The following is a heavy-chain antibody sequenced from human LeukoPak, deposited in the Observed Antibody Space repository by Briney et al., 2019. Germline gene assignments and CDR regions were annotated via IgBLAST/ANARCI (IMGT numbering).Heavy chain of an antibody. Sequence: ASVKVSCKASGYTFTSYYMHWVRQAPGQGLEWMGIINPSGGSTSYAQKFQGRVTMTRDTSMSTVYMELSSLRSEDTAVYYCAREVTVVPAAINYGMDVWGQGTTVTVSS. J-gene: IGHJ6*02. CDR2: INPSGGST. CDR1: GYTFTSYY. V-gene: IGHV1-46*01. D-gene: IGHD2-2*01. CDR3: AREVTVVPAAINYGMDV.